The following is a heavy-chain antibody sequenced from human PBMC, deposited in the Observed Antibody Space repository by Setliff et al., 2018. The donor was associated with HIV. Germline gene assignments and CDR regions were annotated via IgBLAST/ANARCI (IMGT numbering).Heavy chain of an antibody. V-gene: IGHV4-34*01. CDR3: ASREGFGELFEEY. Sequence: KPSETLSLTCAVYGGSFSGYYWIWIRQPPGRGLEWIGEINHSGNTKYNPSLKSRVTISVDTSKNQFSLKLSSVTAADTAVYYCASREGFGELFEEYWGQGTLVTVTS. J-gene: IGHJ4*02. CDR2: INHSGNT. D-gene: IGHD3-10*01. CDR1: GGSFSGYY.